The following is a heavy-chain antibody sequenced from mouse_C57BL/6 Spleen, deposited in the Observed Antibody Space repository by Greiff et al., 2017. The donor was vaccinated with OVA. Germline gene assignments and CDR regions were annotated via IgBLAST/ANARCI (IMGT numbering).Heavy chain of an antibody. CDR3: AREAPLGTRGWYFDV. Sequence: QVQLQQSGAELVKPGASVKLSCKASGYTFTSYWMHWVKQRPGRGLEWIGRIDPNSGGTKYNEKFKSKATLTVDKPSSTAYMQLSSLTSEDSAVYYCAREAPLGTRGWYFDVWGTGTTVTVSS. CDR2: IDPNSGGT. V-gene: IGHV1-72*01. CDR1: GYTFTSYW. D-gene: IGHD3-1*01. J-gene: IGHJ1*03.